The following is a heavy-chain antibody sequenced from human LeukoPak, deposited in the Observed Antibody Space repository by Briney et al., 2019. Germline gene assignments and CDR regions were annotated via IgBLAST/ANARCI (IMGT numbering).Heavy chain of an antibody. CDR1: GFTVSSNS. CDR3: ARGPPMYSYGSSAYHYDYFEY. CDR2: IYSDNT. Sequence: GGSLRLSCTVSGFTVSSNSMSWVRQAPGKGLEWVSFIYSDNTHYSDSVKGRFTISRDNSKNTVYLHMDSLRAEDTAVFHCARGPPMYSYGSSAYHYDYFEYWGQGTLVTVSS. D-gene: IGHD3-22*01. J-gene: IGHJ4*02. V-gene: IGHV3-66*03.